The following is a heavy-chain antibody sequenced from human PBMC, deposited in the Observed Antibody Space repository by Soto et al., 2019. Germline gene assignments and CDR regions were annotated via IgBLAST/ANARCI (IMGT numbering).Heavy chain of an antibody. D-gene: IGHD2-21*01. CDR1: GGSFSGYY. CDR2: INHSGST. Sequence: QVQLQQWGAGLLKPSETLSLTCAVYGGSFSGYYWTWIRQPPGTGLEWFGEINHSGSTNYNPSLTSRVTISADTSKNQFSLKLTSVTAADPAVYYGARDKIPGLFDHWGQGTLVTVSS. V-gene: IGHV4-34*01. CDR3: ARDKIPGLFDH. J-gene: IGHJ4*02.